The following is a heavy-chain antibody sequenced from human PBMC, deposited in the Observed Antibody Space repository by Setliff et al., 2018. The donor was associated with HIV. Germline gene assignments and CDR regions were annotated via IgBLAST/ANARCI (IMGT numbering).Heavy chain of an antibody. J-gene: IGHJ6*01. D-gene: IGHD2-2*01. CDR3: ARGPSGRAPAPARAPHYYGLDL. CDR1: GGSISSGSYY. V-gene: IGHV4-61*02. Sequence: SETLSLTCTVSGGSISSGSYYWSWIRQPAGKGLEWIGRIYISGSTTYNPSLKSRVTMSIDTSKNQYSLKLRSVTAADTAVYYCARGPSGRAPAPARAPHYYGLDLWGPGTTVTVSS. CDR2: IYISGST.